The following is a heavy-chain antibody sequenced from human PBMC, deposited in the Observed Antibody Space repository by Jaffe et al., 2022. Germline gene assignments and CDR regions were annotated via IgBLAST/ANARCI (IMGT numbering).Heavy chain of an antibody. CDR3: ARVASGYYSETYYYYYYMDV. D-gene: IGHD3-3*01. J-gene: IGHJ6*03. Sequence: QVQLQESGPGLVKPSETLSLTCTVSGGSISSYYWSWIRQPPGKGLEWIGYIYYSGSTNYNPSLKSRVTISVDTSKNQFSLKLSSVTAADTAVYYCARVASGYYSETYYYYYYMDVWGKGTTVTVSS. CDR2: IYYSGST. V-gene: IGHV4-59*01. CDR1: GGSISSYY.